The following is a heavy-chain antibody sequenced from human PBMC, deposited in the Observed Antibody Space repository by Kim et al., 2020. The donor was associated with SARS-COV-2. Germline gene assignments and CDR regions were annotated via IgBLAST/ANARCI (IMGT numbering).Heavy chain of an antibody. Sequence: SVKVSCKASGFSFARSSVQWVRQARGQRLEWIGWIVVGSGNTNYAQKFQERVTITRDKSTSTVYMELSSLRSEDTAVYYCAAVPPYYDSSSYYGWGQGTLVTVSS. V-gene: IGHV1-58*01. D-gene: IGHD3-22*01. CDR1: GFSFARSS. CDR3: AAVPPYYDSSSYYG. J-gene: IGHJ4*02. CDR2: IVVGSGNT.